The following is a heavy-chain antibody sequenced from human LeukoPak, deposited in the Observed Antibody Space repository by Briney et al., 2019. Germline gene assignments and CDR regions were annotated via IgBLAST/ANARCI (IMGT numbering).Heavy chain of an antibody. J-gene: IGHJ2*01. V-gene: IGHV4-30-4*01. Sequence: PSQTLSLTCTVSGGSISSGDYYWSWIRQPPGKGLEWIGYIYYSGSPYYNPSLKSRVTISVDTSKNQFSLKLSSVTAADTAVYYCARRAASYYYDSSGYGGYFDLWGRGTLVTVSS. CDR3: ARRAASYYYDSSGYGGYFDL. CDR1: GGSISSGDYY. D-gene: IGHD3-22*01. CDR2: IYYSGSP.